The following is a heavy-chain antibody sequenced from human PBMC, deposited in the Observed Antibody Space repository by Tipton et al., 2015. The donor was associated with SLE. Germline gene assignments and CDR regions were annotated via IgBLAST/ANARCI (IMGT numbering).Heavy chain of an antibody. Sequence: QLVQSGAEVKKPGESLKISCKGSGYSFTSYWIGWVRQMPGKGPEWMGIIYPGDSDTRYSPSFQGQVTISADKSISTAYLQWSSLKASDTAMYYCAGGDYYDSSGYYGEYFQHWGQGTLVTVSS. D-gene: IGHD3-22*01. CDR1: GYSFTSYW. V-gene: IGHV5-51*03. CDR3: AGGDYYDSSGYYGEYFQH. CDR2: IYPGDSDT. J-gene: IGHJ1*01.